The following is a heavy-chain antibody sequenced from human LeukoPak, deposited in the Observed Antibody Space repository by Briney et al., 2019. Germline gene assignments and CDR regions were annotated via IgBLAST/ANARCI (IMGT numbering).Heavy chain of an antibody. Sequence: GGSLRLSCAASGFTFDDYAMHWVRQAPGKGLEWVSLISWDGGSTYYADSVKGRFTISRDNSKNSLYLQMNSLRAEDTALYYCAEDMNYYYMDVWGKGTTVTVSS. J-gene: IGHJ6*03. CDR1: GFTFDDYA. CDR3: AEDMNYYYMDV. V-gene: IGHV3-43D*03. CDR2: ISWDGGST.